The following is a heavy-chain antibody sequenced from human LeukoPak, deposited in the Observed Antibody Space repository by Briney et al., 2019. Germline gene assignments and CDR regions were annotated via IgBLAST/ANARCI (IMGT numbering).Heavy chain of an antibody. CDR1: GGSISSGSYY. CDR2: IYTSGST. J-gene: IGHJ3*02. D-gene: IGHD4-11*01. CDR3: AREGLQYHGAFDI. V-gene: IGHV4-61*02. Sequence: SETLSLTCTVSGGSISSGSYYWSWIRQPAGKGLEWVGRIYTSGSTNYNPSLKSRVTISVDTSKNQFSLKLSSVTAADTAVYYCAREGLQYHGAFDIWGQGTMVTVSS.